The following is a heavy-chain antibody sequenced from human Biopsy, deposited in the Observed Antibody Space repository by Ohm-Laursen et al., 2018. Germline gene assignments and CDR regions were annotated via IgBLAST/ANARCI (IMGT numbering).Heavy chain of an antibody. CDR3: VRSNYHYYGFDV. CDR1: GGSVSSGSYY. V-gene: IGHV4-61*01. Sequence: TLSLTCAVSGGSVSSGSYYWSWIRQPPGKGLEWIGYTYYSGSTNYNPSLNSRVTIAVDTSKNQFSLRLTSVTAADTAVYYCVRSNYHYYGFDVWGQGTTVTVSS. CDR2: TYYSGST. J-gene: IGHJ6*02.